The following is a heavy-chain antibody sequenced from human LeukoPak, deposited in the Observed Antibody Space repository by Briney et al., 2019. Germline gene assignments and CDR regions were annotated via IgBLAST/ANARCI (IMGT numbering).Heavy chain of an antibody. J-gene: IGHJ4*02. D-gene: IGHD2-15*01. CDR1: GLILSNFA. V-gene: IGHV3-23*01. CDR2: ITISGDDT. CDR3: ARELRPNDY. Sequence: GGSLRLSCAASGLILSNFAMTWVRQAPGKGLEWVSSITISGDDTFYADSVKGRFTISRDNSKNTLYLQMNSLKAEDTAVYYCARELRPNDYWGQGTLVTVSS.